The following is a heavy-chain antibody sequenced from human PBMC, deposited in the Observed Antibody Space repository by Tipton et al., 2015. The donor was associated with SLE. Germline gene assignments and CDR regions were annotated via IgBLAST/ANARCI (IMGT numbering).Heavy chain of an antibody. J-gene: IGHJ3*02. V-gene: IGHV4-59*01. D-gene: IGHD4-17*01. Sequence: TLSLTCTVSGGSISSYYWSWIRQPPGKGLEWIGYIYYSGSTYYNPSLKSRVTISVDTSKNQFSLKLSSVTAADTAVYYCARDTVTPWGAFDIWGQGTMVTVSS. CDR1: GGSISSYY. CDR2: IYYSGST. CDR3: ARDTVTPWGAFDI.